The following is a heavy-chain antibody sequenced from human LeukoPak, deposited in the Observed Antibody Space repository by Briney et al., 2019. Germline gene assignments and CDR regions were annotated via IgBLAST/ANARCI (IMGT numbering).Heavy chain of an antibody. Sequence: PGGSLRLSCAASGFTFDDYGMSWVRQAPGKGLEWVSGINWNGGSTGYADSVKGRFTISRDNAKNSLYLQMNSLRAEDTALYHCARDLYYGPGTHNWFDPWGQGTLVAVSS. V-gene: IGHV3-20*01. D-gene: IGHD3-10*01. CDR3: ARDLYYGPGTHNWFDP. CDR2: INWNGGST. J-gene: IGHJ5*02. CDR1: GFTFDDYG.